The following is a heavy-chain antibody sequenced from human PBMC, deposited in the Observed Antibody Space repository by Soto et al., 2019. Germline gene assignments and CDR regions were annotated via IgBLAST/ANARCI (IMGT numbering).Heavy chain of an antibody. J-gene: IGHJ4*02. D-gene: IGHD1-1*01. CDR1: GLPFSSYG. CDR2: IWYDGSDK. V-gene: IGHV3-33*06. Sequence: PGGSLRLSSAASGLPFSSYGMHWVRQAPGKGLEWVAIIWYDGSDKYYADSVKGRFTISRDNSKNTLYLQVNSLRAEDTAVYYCAKDRPRRTSGYFFDYWGQGTPVTVSS. CDR3: AKDRPRRTSGYFFDY.